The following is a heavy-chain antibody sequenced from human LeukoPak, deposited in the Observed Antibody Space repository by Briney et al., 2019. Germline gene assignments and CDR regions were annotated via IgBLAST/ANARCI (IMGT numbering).Heavy chain of an antibody. CDR1: GFTFSSYA. Sequence: PGRSLRLSCAASGFTFSSYAMHWVRQAPGKGVEWVAVISYDGSNKYYADSVKGRFAISRDNSKNTLYLQLSTLRADDTAVYYCAKRTPYTESSQTFDYWGQGTLVTVSS. CDR3: AKRTPYTESSQTFDY. CDR2: ISYDGSNK. J-gene: IGHJ4*02. V-gene: IGHV3-30-3*02. D-gene: IGHD1-26*01.